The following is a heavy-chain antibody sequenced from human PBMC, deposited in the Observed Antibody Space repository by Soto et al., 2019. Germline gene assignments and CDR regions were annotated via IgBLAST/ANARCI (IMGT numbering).Heavy chain of an antibody. Sequence: EVQLVESAGGLVKPGGSLRLSWVPAGFSFNEAWRNWVRQAPGQGLEWVGRIKTSAGGGATNYAAPVQGRFTISRDDSKNTLYLHMNSLRTEDTAIYYCTTGSVEGIWGQGTTVIVSS. J-gene: IGHJ6*02. V-gene: IGHV3-15*07. D-gene: IGHD2-15*01. CDR2: IKTSAGGGAT. CDR1: GFSFNEAW. CDR3: TTGSVEGI.